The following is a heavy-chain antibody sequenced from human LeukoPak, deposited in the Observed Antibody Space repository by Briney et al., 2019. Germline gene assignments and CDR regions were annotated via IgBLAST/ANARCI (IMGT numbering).Heavy chain of an antibody. Sequence: SVKVSCKASGGTFSSYAISWVRQAPGQGLEWMGGIIPIFGTANYAQKFQGRVTITADESTSTAYMELSSLRSEDTAVYYCAREEGSGRAFDIWGQGTMVTVSS. CDR1: GGTFSSYA. CDR3: AREEGSGRAFDI. J-gene: IGHJ3*02. CDR2: IIPIFGTA. D-gene: IGHD6-19*01. V-gene: IGHV1-69*13.